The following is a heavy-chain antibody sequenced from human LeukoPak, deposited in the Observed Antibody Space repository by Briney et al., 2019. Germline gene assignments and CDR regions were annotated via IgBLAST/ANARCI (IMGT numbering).Heavy chain of an antibody. J-gene: IGHJ4*02. CDR2: ISSSSSTM. CDR1: GFSFSTYS. V-gene: IGHV3-48*01. CDR3: ARTPYSSTLRRPDY. D-gene: IGHD6-13*01. Sequence: PGGSLRLSCAASGFSFSTYSMNWVRQAPGKGLEWISYISSSSSTMYYADSEKGRFTISRDNVKNSLYLQMNGLRAEDTAVYYCARTPYSSTLRRPDYWGQGTLVTVSP.